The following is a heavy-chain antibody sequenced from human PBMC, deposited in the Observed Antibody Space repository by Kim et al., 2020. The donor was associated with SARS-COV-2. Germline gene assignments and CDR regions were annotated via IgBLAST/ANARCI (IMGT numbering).Heavy chain of an antibody. CDR3: VRGGGLYDS. J-gene: IGHJ4*02. CDR2: TVHDGKP. D-gene: IGHD3-10*01. Sequence: WIRRPPGKSLEWFGYTVHDGKPNSSPSRQGQFTGSVDTSKNQCSLNLGSGTAADTAVYYCVRGGGLYDSWGQGTLVTVSS. V-gene: IGHV4-59*12.